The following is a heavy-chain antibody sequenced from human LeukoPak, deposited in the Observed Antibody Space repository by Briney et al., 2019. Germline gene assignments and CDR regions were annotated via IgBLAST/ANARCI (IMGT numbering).Heavy chain of an antibody. CDR3: ARQTTVSGARFDY. Sequence: ASLKVSFKASGGTFSSYAISWVRQAPGQGSEWMGRIIPILGIANYAQKFQGRVTITADKPTSTAYMELSSLRSEDTAVYYCARQTTVSGARFDYWGQGTLVTVSS. D-gene: IGHD4-11*01. V-gene: IGHV1-69*04. CDR1: GGTFSSYA. CDR2: IIPILGIA. J-gene: IGHJ4*02.